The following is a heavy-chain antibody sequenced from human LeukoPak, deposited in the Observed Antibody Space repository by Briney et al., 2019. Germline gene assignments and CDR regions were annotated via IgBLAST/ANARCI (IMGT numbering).Heavy chain of an antibody. J-gene: IGHJ5*02. Sequence: GASVKVSCKASGGTFSSYAINWVRQAPGQGLEWMGGIIPLFGTPIYAQKFQGRVTIITDESTSTVYMELSSLRSEDTAVYYCARGGRRTSNRNTWFDPWGRGTLVTVSS. CDR3: ARGGRRTSNRNTWFDP. CDR1: GGTFSSYA. V-gene: IGHV1-69*05. CDR2: IIPLFGTP. D-gene: IGHD4-11*01.